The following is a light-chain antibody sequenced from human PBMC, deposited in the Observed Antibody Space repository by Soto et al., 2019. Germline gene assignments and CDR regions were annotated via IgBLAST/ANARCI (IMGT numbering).Light chain of an antibody. J-gene: IGKJ2*01. Sequence: DIQMTQSPSSLSASVGDRVTITCRASQSISSYLNWYQQKLGKAPKLLIYGASSLQRGVPSRFSGSGSATDFTLTISSLQPEDFATYYCQQSVITPYTFGQGTKLEIK. CDR2: GAS. CDR1: QSISSY. V-gene: IGKV1-39*01. CDR3: QQSVITPYT.